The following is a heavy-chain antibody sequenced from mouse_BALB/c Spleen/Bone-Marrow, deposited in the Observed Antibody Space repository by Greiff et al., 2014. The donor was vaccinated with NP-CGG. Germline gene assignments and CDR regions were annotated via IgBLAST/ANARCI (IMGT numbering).Heavy chain of an antibody. CDR3: ARREGNHAAWFAY. Sequence: LQQSGPDLVKPFQSLSLTCTVTGYSITGGYSWHWIRQFPGNKLEWMGYIHYSGSTNYNPSLKSRISITRDTSKNQFFLQLNSVTTEDTATYYCARREGNHAAWFAYWGQGTLVTVSA. D-gene: IGHD2-1*01. V-gene: IGHV3-1*02. J-gene: IGHJ3*01. CDR1: GYSITGGYS. CDR2: IHYSGST.